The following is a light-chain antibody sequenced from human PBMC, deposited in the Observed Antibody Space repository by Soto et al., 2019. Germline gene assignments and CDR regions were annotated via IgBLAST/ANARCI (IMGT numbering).Light chain of an antibody. CDR2: EVT. CDR1: FSDIGGYNY. CDR3: SSYAGSKNLV. V-gene: IGLV2-8*01. Sequence: QSALTQPPSASGSPGQSVTISCTGTFSDIGGYNYVSWYQRHPGRAPKLMIFEVTQRPSGVPDRFSGSTSGNTASLTVSGLHAEDEDDYFCSSYAGSKNLVFGGGTKLTVL. J-gene: IGLJ2*01.